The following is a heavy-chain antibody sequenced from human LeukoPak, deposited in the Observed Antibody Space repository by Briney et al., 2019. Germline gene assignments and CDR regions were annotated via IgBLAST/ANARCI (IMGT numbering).Heavy chain of an antibody. CDR3: VRDRYYGSGSFYQMDV. V-gene: IGHV1-2*02. D-gene: IGHD3-10*01. J-gene: IGHJ6*02. CDR2: INPNSGGT. Sequence: GASVKVSCEASGYTFIGYYMHWVRQAPGQGLEWMGWINPNSGGTDYEQKFQGRVTMTRDTSISTAYMELSRLRSDDTAVYYCVRDRYYGSGSFYQMDVWGQGTTVTVSS. CDR1: GYTFIGYY.